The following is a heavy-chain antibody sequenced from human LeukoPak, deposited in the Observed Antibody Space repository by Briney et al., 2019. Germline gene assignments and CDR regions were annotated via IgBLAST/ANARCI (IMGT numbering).Heavy chain of an antibody. CDR2: IYHSGST. Sequence: KPSQTLSLTCTVSGGSISSGGYYWSWIRQPPGKGLEWIGYIYHSGSTYYNPSLKSRVPISVDRSKNQFSLKLSSVTAAHTAVYYCASGSGYSYGFHGWWDYFDYWGQGTLVTVPS. CDR3: ASGSGYSYGFHGWWDYFDY. V-gene: IGHV4-30-2*01. CDR1: GGSISSGGYY. D-gene: IGHD5-18*01. J-gene: IGHJ4*02.